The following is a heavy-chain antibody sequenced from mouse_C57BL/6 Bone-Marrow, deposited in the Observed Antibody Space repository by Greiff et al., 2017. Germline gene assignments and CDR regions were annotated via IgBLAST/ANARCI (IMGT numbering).Heavy chain of an antibody. CDR1: GFSLTSYG. Sequence: QVQLQQSGPGLVQPSQSLSITCTVSGFSLTSYGVHWVRQSPGKGLEWLGVIWSGGSTDYNAAIISRLSISKDNSKSQVFFKMNSLQADDTAIYYGASPDDGSSFWYFDVWGTGTTVTFSS. J-gene: IGHJ1*03. V-gene: IGHV2-2*01. CDR3: ASPDDGSSFWYFDV. D-gene: IGHD1-1*01. CDR2: IWSGGST.